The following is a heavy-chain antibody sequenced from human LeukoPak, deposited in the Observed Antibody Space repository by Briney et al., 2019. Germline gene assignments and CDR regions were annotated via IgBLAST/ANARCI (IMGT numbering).Heavy chain of an antibody. CDR3: ARGSDASGGYHFDY. Sequence: GGSLRLSCAASGFTFSDHYMDWVRQAPGKGLEWVGRSRNKANSYTTEYAASVKGRFTISRDDSKNSLYLQMNALKTEDTAVYYCARGSDASGGYHFDYWGQGTLVTVSS. D-gene: IGHD6-19*01. V-gene: IGHV3-72*01. J-gene: IGHJ4*02. CDR2: SRNKANSYTT. CDR1: GFTFSDHY.